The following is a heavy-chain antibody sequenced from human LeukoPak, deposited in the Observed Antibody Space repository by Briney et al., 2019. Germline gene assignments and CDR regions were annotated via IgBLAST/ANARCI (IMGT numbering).Heavy chain of an antibody. Sequence: ASVKVSCKASGYTFTGYYMHWVRQAPGQGLEWMVWINPNSGGTNYAQKFQGRVTMTRDTSISTAYMELSRLRSDDTAVYYCARVTGEDYGDYYWGQGTLVTVSS. J-gene: IGHJ4*02. CDR2: INPNSGGT. CDR1: GYTFTGYY. D-gene: IGHD4-17*01. V-gene: IGHV1-2*02. CDR3: ARVTGEDYGDYY.